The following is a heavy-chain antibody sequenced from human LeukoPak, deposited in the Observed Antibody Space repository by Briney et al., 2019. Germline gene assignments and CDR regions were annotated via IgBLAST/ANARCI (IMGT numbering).Heavy chain of an antibody. CDR3: ASQGDTVNIDYYYYTDV. J-gene: IGHJ6*03. CDR2: IIPLFGIT. V-gene: IGHV1-69*13. CDR1: GGTPNRYA. Sequence: ASGQVSCKASGGTPNRYAISWVRQAPGPGLEWMAEIIPLFGITNYAQNFQDRVTITADDSTSTTYLELSSLGSEDTAVYYCASQGDTVNIDYYYYTDVWGKGTTVTVSS. D-gene: IGHD4-11*01.